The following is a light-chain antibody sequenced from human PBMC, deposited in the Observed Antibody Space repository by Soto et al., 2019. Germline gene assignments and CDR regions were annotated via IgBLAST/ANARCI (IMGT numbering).Light chain of an antibody. CDR1: QTVLSTSNNRDY. Sequence: DIVMTQSPDSLAVSLGERATINCKSSQTVLSTSNNRDYLAWYQQKPGQPPKLLINWASTRLSGVPDRFSGTGSGTNFPLPISTRGPEDVAVYYFRPFLNFPPTFGGGPKG. J-gene: IGKJ4*01. CDR2: WAS. V-gene: IGKV4-1*01. CDR3: RPFLNFPPT.